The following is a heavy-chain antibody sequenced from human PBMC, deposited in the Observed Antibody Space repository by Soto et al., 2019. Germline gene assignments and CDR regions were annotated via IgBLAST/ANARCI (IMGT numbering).Heavy chain of an antibody. D-gene: IGHD3-16*02. CDR2: IVLGSGNT. Sequence: VASVKVSCKASGFTSISSAVQWVRQLRGQRLEWIGWIVLGSGNTNYAQKFQERVTITRDMSTTTAYMELSSLRSEDTAVYYCAAVGLYPDAFDIWG. V-gene: IGHV1-58*01. CDR1: GFTSISSA. J-gene: IGHJ3*02. CDR3: AAVGLYPDAFDI.